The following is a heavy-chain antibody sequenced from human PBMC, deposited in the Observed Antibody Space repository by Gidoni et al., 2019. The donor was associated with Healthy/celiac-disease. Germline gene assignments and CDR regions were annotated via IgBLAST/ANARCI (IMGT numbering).Heavy chain of an antibody. D-gene: IGHD3-16*02. V-gene: IGHV3-23*04. CDR1: GFTFSSYA. CDR3: AKVRSSYYDYVWGSYREDY. J-gene: IGHJ4*02. CDR2: ISGSGGST. Sequence: EVQLVESGGGSVQPGGSLRLSCAASGFTFSSYAMSWVRQAPGKGLEWVSAISGSGGSTYYADSVKGRFTISRDNSKNTLYLQMNSLRAEDTAVYYCAKVRSSYYDYVWGSYREDYWGQGTLVTVSS.